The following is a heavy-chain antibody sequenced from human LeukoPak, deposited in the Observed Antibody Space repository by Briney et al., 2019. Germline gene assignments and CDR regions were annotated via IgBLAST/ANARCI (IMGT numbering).Heavy chain of an antibody. J-gene: IGHJ4*02. CDR1: GFTFSGSA. V-gene: IGHV3-73*01. D-gene: IGHD3-22*01. CDR3: TRPSYDSSVSGVVY. CDR2: IRSKANSYAT. Sequence: GGSLRLSCATSGFTFSGSAIHWVRQASGKGLEWVGRIRSKANSYATTDVASVKGRFTISRDDSKNTAYLQMNSLKTEDTAVYYCTRPSYDSSVSGVVYWGQGTLVTVSS.